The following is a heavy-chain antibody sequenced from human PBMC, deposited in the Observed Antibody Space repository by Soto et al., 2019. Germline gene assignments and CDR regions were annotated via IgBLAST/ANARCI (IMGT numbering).Heavy chain of an antibody. CDR2: ISGSGDST. Sequence: QPGXSRRLSCAASGFTFSTYAMNRFRQAPGKGLEWVSGISGSGDSTYYADSVKGRFTVSRDNSKNTLYLQMNSLRAEDTAVFYCAKERSSGWSFDYWGQGTLVTVSS. J-gene: IGHJ4*02. CDR3: AKERSSGWSFDY. V-gene: IGHV3-23*01. D-gene: IGHD6-19*01. CDR1: GFTFSTYA.